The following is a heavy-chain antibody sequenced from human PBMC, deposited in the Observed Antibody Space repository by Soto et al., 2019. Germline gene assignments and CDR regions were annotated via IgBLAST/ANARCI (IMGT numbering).Heavy chain of an antibody. Sequence: QVQLVQSGAEVKKPGSSVKVSCKASGGTFSSYAISWVRQAPGQGLEWMGGIIPISETTNYAQKFQGRVTITADESKSRAYMELSSRRSEDTAVYYWARSQGSSTSLEIYYYYYYGMDVWGQGTTVTVSS. D-gene: IGHD2-2*01. CDR2: IIPISETT. V-gene: IGHV1-69*01. J-gene: IGHJ6*02. CDR1: GGTFSSYA. CDR3: ARSQGSSTSLEIYYYYYYGMDV.